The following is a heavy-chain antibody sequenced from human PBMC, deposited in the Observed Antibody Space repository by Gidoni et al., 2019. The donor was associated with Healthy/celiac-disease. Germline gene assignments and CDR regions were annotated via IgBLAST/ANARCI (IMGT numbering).Heavy chain of an antibody. Sequence: EVQLLESGGGLVQPGGSLRLSCAASGFPFGSYATGWFRRAPGKGLEWVAGISGSGGGTYYADSVKGRFTISRDNSKNTLYLQVNSLRAEDSAIYYCAKAGGFIVATITTQSCFDYWGQGTLVTVSS. D-gene: IGHD5-12*01. J-gene: IGHJ4*02. V-gene: IGHV3-23*01. CDR3: AKAGGFIVATITTQSCFDY. CDR1: GFPFGSYA. CDR2: ISGSGGGT.